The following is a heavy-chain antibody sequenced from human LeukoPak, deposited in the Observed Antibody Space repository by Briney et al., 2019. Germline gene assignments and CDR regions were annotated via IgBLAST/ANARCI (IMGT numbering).Heavy chain of an antibody. V-gene: IGHV1-8*02. CDR1: GGTFSSYA. D-gene: IGHD3-9*01. CDR2: MNPNSGNT. Sequence: ASVKVSCKASGGTFSSYAINWVRQATGQGLEWMGWMNPNSGNTGYAQKFQGRVTMTRNTSISTAYMELSSLRSEDTAVYYCARGTVYDILTGYSSYYYYGMDVWGQGTTVTVSS. CDR3: ARGTVYDILTGYSSYYYYGMDV. J-gene: IGHJ6*02.